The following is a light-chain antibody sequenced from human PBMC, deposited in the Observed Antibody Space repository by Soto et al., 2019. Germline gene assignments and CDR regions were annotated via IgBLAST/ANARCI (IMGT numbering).Light chain of an antibody. J-gene: IGKJ4*01. CDR1: QAISNY. CDR3: LQHNSYPLT. CDR2: GAA. V-gene: IGKV1-17*03. Sequence: DIQMTQSPSAMSASVGDRVTITCRASQAISNYLAWFQQKPGKVPKRLIYGAANLQSGVPSRFSGSGPGTEFTLTISSLQPEDFATYFCLQHNSYPLTFGGGTKVEIK.